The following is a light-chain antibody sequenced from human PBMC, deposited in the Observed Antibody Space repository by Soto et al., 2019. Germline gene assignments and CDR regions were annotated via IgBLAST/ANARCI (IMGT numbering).Light chain of an antibody. Sequence: DIQVTQSPSSLSASIGDRVTITCRASQIISSYLNWYQQKPWKAPKLLIYAASSLQSGVPSRFSGSGSGTDFTLTISSLQPEDFATYYCQQSYSTLYTFGQGTKLEI. CDR3: QQSYSTLYT. CDR1: QIISSY. CDR2: AAS. J-gene: IGKJ2*01. V-gene: IGKV1-39*01.